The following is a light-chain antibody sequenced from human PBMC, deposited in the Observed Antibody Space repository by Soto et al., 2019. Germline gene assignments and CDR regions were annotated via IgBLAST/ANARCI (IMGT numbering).Light chain of an antibody. J-gene: IGLJ1*01. CDR1: SSDVGLYDY. CDR2: AVS. CDR3: SSYTSDSSYV. V-gene: IGLV2-14*01. Sequence: QSALTQPASVSGSPGQSITISCTGPSSDVGLYDYVSWYKQHPGKAPQLMIYAVSNRPSGVSNRFSASKSGNTASLFISGLQAEDEADYYYSSYTSDSSYVFGSGTRSPS.